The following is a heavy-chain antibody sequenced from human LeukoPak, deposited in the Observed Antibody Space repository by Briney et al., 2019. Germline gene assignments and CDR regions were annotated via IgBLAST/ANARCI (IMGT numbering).Heavy chain of an antibody. J-gene: IGHJ4*02. Sequence: GGSLRLSCAASGFTFNTFAMHWVRQAPGKGLEWVAVISYDGSNKYYADSVKGRFTISRDNSKNTLYLQMNSLRAEDTAVYYCARDLRGPYNWNYEAYWGQGTLVTVSS. CDR1: GFTFNTFA. CDR2: ISYDGSNK. D-gene: IGHD1-7*01. CDR3: ARDLRGPYNWNYEAY. V-gene: IGHV3-30-3*01.